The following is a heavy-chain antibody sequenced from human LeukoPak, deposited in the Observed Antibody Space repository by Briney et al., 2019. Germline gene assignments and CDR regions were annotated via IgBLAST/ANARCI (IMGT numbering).Heavy chain of an antibody. CDR1: GGSISSYY. J-gene: IGHJ4*02. CDR3: ARVSGYCSSTSCLYTRHFDY. CDR2: IYYSGST. V-gene: IGHV4-59*01. Sequence: SETLSLTCTVSGGSISSYYWSWIRQPPGKGLKCIGYIYYSGSTNYNPSLKSRVTISVDTSKNQFSLKLSSVTAADTAVYYCARVSGYCSSTSCLYTRHFDYWGQGTLVTVSS. D-gene: IGHD2-2*01.